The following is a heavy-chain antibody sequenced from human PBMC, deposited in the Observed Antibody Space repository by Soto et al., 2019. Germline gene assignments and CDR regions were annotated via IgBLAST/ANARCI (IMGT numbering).Heavy chain of an antibody. Sequence: ETLSLTCAVXGGSISSSNWWSWVRQPPGKGLEWIGEIYHSGSTNYNPSLKSRVTISVDKSKNQFSLKLSSVTAADTAVYYCARTGWLLYTLDYWGQGTLVTVSS. V-gene: IGHV4-4*02. CDR1: GGSISSSNW. J-gene: IGHJ4*02. D-gene: IGHD3-9*01. CDR2: IYHSGST. CDR3: ARTGWLLYTLDY.